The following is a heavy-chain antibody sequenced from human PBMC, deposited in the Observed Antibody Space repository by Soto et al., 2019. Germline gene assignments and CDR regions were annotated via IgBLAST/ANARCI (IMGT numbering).Heavy chain of an antibody. CDR3: TTAADESGGYSLRSFDI. J-gene: IGHJ3*02. CDR1: GFTFSNAW. D-gene: IGHD3-22*01. Sequence: EVQLVESGGGLVKPGGSLRLSCAASGFTFSNAWMNWVRQAPGEGLEWVGRIKSKTDGGTTDYAAPVKGRFTISRDDSKNTLLLQINSRKTKATTVYYCTTAADESGGYSLRSFDIWGQWTMVKVSS. CDR2: IKSKTDGGTT. V-gene: IGHV3-15*07.